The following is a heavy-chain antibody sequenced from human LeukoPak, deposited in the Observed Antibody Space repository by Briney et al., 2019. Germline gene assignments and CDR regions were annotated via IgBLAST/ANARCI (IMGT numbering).Heavy chain of an antibody. CDR1: GFTFSDYY. V-gene: IGHV3-72*01. D-gene: IGHD1-26*01. CDR3: ARVGSYYSAPSFDY. Sequence: GGSLRLSCAASGFTFSDYYMDWVRQAPGKGLEWVGRTRNKANSYTTEYAASVKGRFTISRDDSKNSLYLQMNSLRAEDTAVYYCARVGSYYSAPSFDYWGQGTLVTVSS. CDR2: TRNKANSYTT. J-gene: IGHJ4*02.